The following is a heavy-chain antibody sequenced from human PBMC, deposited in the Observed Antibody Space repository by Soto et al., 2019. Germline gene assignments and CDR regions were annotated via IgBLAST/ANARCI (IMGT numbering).Heavy chain of an antibody. V-gene: IGHV1-2*02. CDR2: ISPNNGAT. CDR1: GYTFIDYY. Sequence: QVQLVQSGAEVQKPGASMKVSCQASGYTFIDYYMHWVRQAPGHWLECMGWISPNNGATNYAQKFQDRVTMTRDASITTAYMELSRTRSDDTAVYYCARGGEFCSTGSCNSSLGDAFDVWGQGTTVTVSS. D-gene: IGHD2-15*01. J-gene: IGHJ3*01. CDR3: ARGGEFCSTGSCNSSLGDAFDV.